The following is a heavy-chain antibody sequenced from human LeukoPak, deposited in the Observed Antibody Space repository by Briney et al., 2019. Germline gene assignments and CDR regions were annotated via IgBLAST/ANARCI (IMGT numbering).Heavy chain of an antibody. J-gene: IGHJ4*02. CDR3: ARDMGSGWYSD. CDR2: ISSSGNT. Sequence: SETLTLTCTVSGGSISSYYGSWIRQPAGKGLEWIGRISSSGNTNYNPSLGGRISMSGDTSKKQVSLKSRTVTAADTAVCYCARDMGSGWYSDWGQGTLVTVSS. V-gene: IGHV4-4*07. CDR1: GGSISSYY. D-gene: IGHD6-19*01.